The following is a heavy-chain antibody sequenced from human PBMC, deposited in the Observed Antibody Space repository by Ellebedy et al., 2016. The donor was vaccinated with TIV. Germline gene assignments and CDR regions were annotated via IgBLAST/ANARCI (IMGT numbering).Heavy chain of an antibody. CDR2: IGTAGDT. J-gene: IGHJ4*02. CDR1: GFTFTRHD. Sequence: GESLKISXAGSGFTFTRHDMHWVRQHNASGLEWVSGIGTAGDTHYSDSVKGRFTISRDNSKNTLYLQMNSLRVEDTAVYYCARGAYFTVTDTSLIDYWGQGTLVTVSS. D-gene: IGHD6-19*01. V-gene: IGHV3-13*01. CDR3: ARGAYFTVTDTSLIDY.